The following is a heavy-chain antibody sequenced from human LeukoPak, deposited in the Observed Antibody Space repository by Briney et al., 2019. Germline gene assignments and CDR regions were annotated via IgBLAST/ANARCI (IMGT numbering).Heavy chain of an antibody. V-gene: IGHV4-59*01. CDR2: IYYSGST. CDR3: ARGRYYDGSVSRYYGMDV. Sequence: SETLSLTCTVSGGSISSYYWSWIRQPPGKGLEWIGYIYYSGSTNYNPSLKTRVTVSVDTSKNQFSLKLSSVTAADTAVYYCARGRYYDGSVSRYYGMDVWGQGTTVTVSS. D-gene: IGHD3-10*01. J-gene: IGHJ6*02. CDR1: GGSISSYY.